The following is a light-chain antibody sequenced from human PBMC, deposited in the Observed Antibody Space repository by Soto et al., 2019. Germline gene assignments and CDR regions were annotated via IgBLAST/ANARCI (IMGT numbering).Light chain of an antibody. CDR3: CSYAGSRTLV. J-gene: IGLJ2*01. CDR2: EDI. Sequence: QSALTQPASVSGSPGQSITISCTGTSTDVGAYNLVSWYQQHPGRVPKFIIYEDIKRPSGVSSRFSGSKSGNTASLTISGLQAEDEADYYCCSYAGSRTLVFGGGTKVTVL. CDR1: STDVGAYNL. V-gene: IGLV2-23*01.